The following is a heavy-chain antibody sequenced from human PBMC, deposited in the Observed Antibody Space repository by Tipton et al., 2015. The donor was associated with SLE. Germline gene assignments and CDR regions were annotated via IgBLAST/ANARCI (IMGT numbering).Heavy chain of an antibody. CDR1: GFTFSNYW. Sequence: GSLRLSCAASGFTFSNYWMSWVRQAPGKGLEWVANIKQDGTEKYYVDSVKGRFTISRDNAKNSLYLQMNSLRAEDTAVYYCAREYGSSWYIDYWGQGTLVTVSS. D-gene: IGHD6-13*01. J-gene: IGHJ4*02. V-gene: IGHV3-7*05. CDR2: IKQDGTEK. CDR3: AREYGSSWYIDY.